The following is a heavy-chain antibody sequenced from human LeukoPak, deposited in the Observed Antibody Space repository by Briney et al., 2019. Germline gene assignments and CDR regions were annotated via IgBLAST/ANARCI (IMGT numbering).Heavy chain of an antibody. D-gene: IGHD1-26*01. J-gene: IGHJ4*02. CDR1: GFTFSSNA. V-gene: IGHV3-30-3*01. CDR3: ARGLLGATTSYFDY. CDR2: ITYDGSNK. Sequence: GWSLRLSCAASGFTFSSNAMHWVRQAPGKGLEWVAVITYDGSNKYYADSVKGRFTISRDNSRNTLYLQMNSLRAEDTAVYYCARGLLGATTSYFDYWGQGTLVTVSS.